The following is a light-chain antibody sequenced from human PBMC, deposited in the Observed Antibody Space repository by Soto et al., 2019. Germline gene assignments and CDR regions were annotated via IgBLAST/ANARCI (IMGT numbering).Light chain of an antibody. CDR1: QSVTSNY. CDR2: DAS. CDR3: QQRSNWPLT. V-gene: IGKV3-11*01. J-gene: IGKJ4*01. Sequence: EIVLTQSPGTLSLSPGERATLSCRASQSVTSNYLAWHQQKPGQAPRLLIYDASNRATGIPARFSGSGSGTDFTLTISSLEPEDFAVYYCQQRSNWPLTFGGGTKVDIK.